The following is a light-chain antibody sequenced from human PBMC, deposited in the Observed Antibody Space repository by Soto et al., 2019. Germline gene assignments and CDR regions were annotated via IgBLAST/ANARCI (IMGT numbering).Light chain of an antibody. Sequence: IPLTQSPSSLSASVGDRVTITCRASQGISSYLAWYQQKPGEAPKLLIYAASTLQSGVPSRFSGSGSGTDFTLTISSLQPEDFATYYCQRLNTYPTFGQGTRLEIK. CDR3: QRLNTYPT. V-gene: IGKV1-9*01. J-gene: IGKJ5*01. CDR1: QGISSY. CDR2: AAS.